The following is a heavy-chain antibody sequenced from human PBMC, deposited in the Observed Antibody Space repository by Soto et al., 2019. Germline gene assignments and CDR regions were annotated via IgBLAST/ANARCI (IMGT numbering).Heavy chain of an antibody. Sequence: QVQLVQSGAEVKKPGASVKVSCKASGYTFTTYDIGWVRQALGQGLEWMGRISTYNGDTNYPQSLQGRLTMTTDTSTNTAYRELRSLIYDDTAVYYCARDPYNVLMVNAPNLYGMDVWGQGTTVSVS. CDR3: ARDPYNVLMVNAPNLYGMDV. V-gene: IGHV1-18*01. J-gene: IGHJ6*02. D-gene: IGHD2-8*01. CDR2: ISTYNGDT. CDR1: GYTFTTYD.